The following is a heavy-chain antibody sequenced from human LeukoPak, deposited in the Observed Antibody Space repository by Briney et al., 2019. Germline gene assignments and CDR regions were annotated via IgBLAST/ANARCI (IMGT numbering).Heavy chain of an antibody. J-gene: IGHJ5*02. D-gene: IGHD2-2*01. CDR1: GFTFSSYA. CDR2: ISGSGGST. Sequence: QPGGSLRLSCAASGFTFSSYAMSWVRPAPGKGLEWVSAISGSGGSTYYADSVKGRFTISRDNSKNTLYLQMNSLRAEDTAVYYCAKGDYCSSTSCYVLNWFDPWGQGTLVTVSS. CDR3: AKGDYCSSTSCYVLNWFDP. V-gene: IGHV3-23*01.